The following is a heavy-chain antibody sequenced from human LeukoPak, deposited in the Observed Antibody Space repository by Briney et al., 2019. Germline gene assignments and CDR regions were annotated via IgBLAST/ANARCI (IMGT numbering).Heavy chain of an antibody. V-gene: IGHV4-31*03. CDR1: GGSISSGAYY. CDR2: IHYSGST. Sequence: SQTLSLTCTVSGGSISSGAYYWSWIRQHPGKGLDWIGYIHYSGSTYYNPSLNSRLTMSVDTSKNQFSLKLSSVTAADTAVYYCARAVLYCYAMDVWGQGTTVTVSS. D-gene: IGHD1-14*01. CDR3: ARAVLYCYAMDV. J-gene: IGHJ6*02.